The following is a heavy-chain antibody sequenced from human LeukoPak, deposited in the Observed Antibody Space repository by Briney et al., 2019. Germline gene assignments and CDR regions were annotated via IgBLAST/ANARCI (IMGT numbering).Heavy chain of an antibody. CDR2: IYYSGST. CDR3: ARETVAGTDY. J-gene: IGHJ4*02. Sequence: PSETLSLTCTVSGGSISSYYWSWIRQPPGKGLEGIGYIYYSGSTSYNPSLKSRVTISVDTSKNQFSLKLSSVTAADTAVYYCARETVAGTDYWGQGTLVTVSS. D-gene: IGHD6-19*01. V-gene: IGHV4-59*01. CDR1: GGSISSYY.